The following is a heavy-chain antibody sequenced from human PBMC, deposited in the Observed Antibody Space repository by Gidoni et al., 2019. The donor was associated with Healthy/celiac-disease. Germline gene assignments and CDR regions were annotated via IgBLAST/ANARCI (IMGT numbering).Heavy chain of an antibody. J-gene: IGHJ4*02. CDR3: ARDPTRHCSGGSCSFSDY. CDR1: GFTFSSYA. D-gene: IGHD2-15*01. Sequence: QVQLVESGGGVVQPGRSLRLSCAASGFTFSSYAMHWVRQAPGKGLEWVAVISYDGSNKYYADSVKGRFTISRDNSKNTLYLQMNSLRAEDTAVYYCARDPTRHCSGGSCSFSDYWGQGTLVTVSS. CDR2: ISYDGSNK. V-gene: IGHV3-30*04.